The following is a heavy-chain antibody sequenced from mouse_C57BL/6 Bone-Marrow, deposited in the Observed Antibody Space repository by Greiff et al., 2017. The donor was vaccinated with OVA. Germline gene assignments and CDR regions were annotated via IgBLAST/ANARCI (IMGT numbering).Heavy chain of an antibody. CDR3: TGEGHQDAMDY. CDR2: IDPDSGGT. Sequence: QVQLQQSGAELVKPGASVKLSCKASGYTFTSYWMPWVQQRPGRGLEWIGRIDPDSGGTYYNEKFKSKATLTVDKPSSTDYMQLSSLTSEDSAVYYCTGEGHQDAMDYGGQGTSVTVSS. CDR1: GYTFTSYW. V-gene: IGHV1-72*01. J-gene: IGHJ4*01.